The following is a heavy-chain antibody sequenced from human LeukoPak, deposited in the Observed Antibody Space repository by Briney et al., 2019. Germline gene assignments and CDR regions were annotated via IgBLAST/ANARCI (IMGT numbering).Heavy chain of an antibody. V-gene: IGHV1-69*04. CDR2: IIPILGIA. CDR1: GGTFSSYA. CDR3: ARTTTTGTTWDY. D-gene: IGHD1-1*01. Sequence: SVKVSCKASGGTFSSYAISWVRQAPGQGLEWMGRIIPILGIANYAQKFQGRVTITADKSTSTAYMELRSLRSEDTAVHYCARTTTTGTTWDYWGQGTLVTVSS. J-gene: IGHJ4*02.